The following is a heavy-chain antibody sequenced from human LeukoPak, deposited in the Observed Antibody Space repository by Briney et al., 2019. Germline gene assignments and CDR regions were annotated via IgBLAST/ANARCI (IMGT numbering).Heavy chain of an antibody. J-gene: IGHJ4*02. CDR3: AREGSYYFDY. D-gene: IGHD1-26*01. CDR1: GFPFSSYE. V-gene: IGHV3-48*03. CDR2: ISTSGSTI. Sequence: PGGSLRLSCAASGFPFSSYEIIWVRQAPGKGLEWVSYISTSGSTIFYADSVKGRFTISRDNAKNSVYLQMNSLRAEDTAVYSCAREGSYYFDYWGQGDLVTVSS.